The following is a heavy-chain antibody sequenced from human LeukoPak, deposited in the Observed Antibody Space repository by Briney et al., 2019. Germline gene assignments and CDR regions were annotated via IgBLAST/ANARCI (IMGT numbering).Heavy chain of an antibody. D-gene: IGHD6-6*01. V-gene: IGHV3-30*02. Sequence: PGGSLRLSCAASGFTFSSYGMHWVRQAPGKGLEWVAFIRYDGSNKYYADSVKGRFTISRDNSKNTLYLQMNSLRAEDTAVYYCARPEYSSSSVLGYYYYYYMDVWGKGTTVTVSS. CDR3: ARPEYSSSSVLGYYYYYYMDV. CDR1: GFTFSSYG. J-gene: IGHJ6*03. CDR2: IRYDGSNK.